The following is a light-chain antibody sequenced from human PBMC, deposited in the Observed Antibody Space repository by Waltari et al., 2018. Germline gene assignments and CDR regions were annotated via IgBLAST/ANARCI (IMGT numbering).Light chain of an antibody. CDR3: QQSYSTPWT. CDR1: QTITNY. J-gene: IGKJ1*01. V-gene: IGKV1-39*01. CDR2: AAS. Sequence: DIQMTQSPSSLSASVGDRVTITCRASQTITNYINWYQQKSGKAPKLLIYAASSLQSGVPSRFSGSGSGTDFTLTITRLQPEDFATYHCQQSYSTPWTFGQGTKVEIK.